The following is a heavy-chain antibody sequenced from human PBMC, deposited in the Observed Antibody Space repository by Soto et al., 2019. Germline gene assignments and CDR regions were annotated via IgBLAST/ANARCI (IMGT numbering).Heavy chain of an antibody. CDR3: AKQGGGIVATVGY. CDR1: GFTFSSFA. V-gene: IGHV3-23*01. CDR2: ISGSGGTT. D-gene: IGHD5-12*01. J-gene: IGHJ4*02. Sequence: EVQLLESGGGLVQPGGSLRLSCAASGFTFSSFAMSWVRQAPGKGLEWVSAISGSGGTTYYADSVKGRFTISRDNSKNKLYLQMNSLRAEDTAVYYCAKQGGGIVATVGYWGLGTLVTVSS.